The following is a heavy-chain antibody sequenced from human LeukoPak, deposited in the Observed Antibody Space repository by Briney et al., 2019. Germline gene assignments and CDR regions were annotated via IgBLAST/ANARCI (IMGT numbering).Heavy chain of an antibody. CDR1: GYTLTELS. CDR3: ATLNVLRYFDTTDY. CDR2: FDPEDGKT. V-gene: IGHV1-24*01. J-gene: IGHJ4*02. Sequence: ASVKVSCKASGYTLTELSMHWVRQAPGKGLEWMGWFDPEDGKTIYAQKFQGRVTMTEDTSTDTAYMELSSLRSEDTAVYYCATLNVLRYFDTTDYWGQGTLVTVSS. D-gene: IGHD3-9*01.